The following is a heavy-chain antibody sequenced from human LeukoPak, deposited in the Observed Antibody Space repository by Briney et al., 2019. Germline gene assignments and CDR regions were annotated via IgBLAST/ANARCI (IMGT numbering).Heavy chain of an antibody. CDR2: ISSSGSTI. J-gene: IGHJ5*02. V-gene: IGHV3-11*04. CDR1: GFTFSDYY. Sequence: PGGSLRLSCAASGFTFSDYYMSWIRQAPGKGLEWVSYISSSGSTIYYADSVKGRFTISRDNAKNSLYLQMNSLRAEDTAVYYCAREVHTMVNWFDPWGQGTLVTVSS. D-gene: IGHD3-10*01. CDR3: AREVHTMVNWFDP.